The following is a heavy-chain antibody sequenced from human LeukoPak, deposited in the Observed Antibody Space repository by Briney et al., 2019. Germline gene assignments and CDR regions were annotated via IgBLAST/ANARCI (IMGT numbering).Heavy chain of an antibody. V-gene: IGHV3-30*18. CDR3: AKQDRVSAVAGHFDY. CDR2: ISYDGSNK. J-gene: IGHJ4*02. CDR1: GFTFSSYG. Sequence: PGRSLRLSCAASGFTFSSYGMHWVRQAPGKGLEWVAVISYDGSNKYYADSVKGRFTISRDNSKNTLYLQMNSLRAEDTAVYYCAKQDRVSAVAGHFDYWGQGTLVTVSS. D-gene: IGHD6-19*01.